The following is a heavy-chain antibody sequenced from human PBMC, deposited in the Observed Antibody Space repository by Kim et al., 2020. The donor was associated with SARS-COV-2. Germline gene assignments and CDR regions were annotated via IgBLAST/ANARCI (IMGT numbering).Heavy chain of an antibody. J-gene: IGHJ4*02. CDR2: IYYSGST. D-gene: IGHD6-6*01. Sequence: SETLSLTCTVSGGSISSSSYYWGWIRQPPGKGLEWIGSIYYSGSTYYNPSLKSRVTISVDTSKNQFSLKLSSVTAADTAVYYCARDPRIKLTKYSSSSRPDPYFDYWGQGTLVTVSS. V-gene: IGHV4-39*07. CDR3: ARDPRIKLTKYSSSSRPDPYFDY. CDR1: GGSISSSSYY.